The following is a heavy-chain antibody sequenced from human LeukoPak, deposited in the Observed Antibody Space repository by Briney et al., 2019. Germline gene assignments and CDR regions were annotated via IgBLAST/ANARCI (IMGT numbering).Heavy chain of an antibody. J-gene: IGHJ5*02. Sequence: ASVKVSCKASGYTFTSYGICWVRQAPGQELEWMGWISAYNGNTNYAQKLQGRVTMTTDTSTSTAYMELRSLRSDDTAVYYCARVPFDEVDGSGSSPSNWFDPWGQGTLVTVSS. D-gene: IGHD3-10*01. CDR1: GYTFTSYG. CDR3: ARVPFDEVDGSGSSPSNWFDP. V-gene: IGHV1-18*01. CDR2: ISAYNGNT.